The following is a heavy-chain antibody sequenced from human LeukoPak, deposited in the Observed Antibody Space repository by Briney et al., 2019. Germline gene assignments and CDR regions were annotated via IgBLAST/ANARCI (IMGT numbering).Heavy chain of an antibody. V-gene: IGHV3-23*01. Sequence: PGGSLRLSCTASGFTFSSYAMSWVRQAPGKGLEWVSSLSGSGDTTYYADSVKGRFTISRDNSKNTLYLQMNSLRAEDTAVYYCVTRRSSTSWIFQHWGQGTLVTVSS. D-gene: IGHD2-2*01. CDR1: GFTFSSYA. J-gene: IGHJ1*01. CDR2: LSGSGDTT. CDR3: VTRRSSTSWIFQH.